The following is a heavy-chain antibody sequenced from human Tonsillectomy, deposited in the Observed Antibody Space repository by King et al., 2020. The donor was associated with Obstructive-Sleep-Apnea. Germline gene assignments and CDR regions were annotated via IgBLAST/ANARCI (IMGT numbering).Heavy chain of an antibody. CDR3: ARDPAMYYYGSGSSDFDY. D-gene: IGHD3-10*01. Sequence: QLVQSGGGLVQPGGSLRLSCVASGFTFSRYSMNWVRQAPGKGLEWVSHISSSSSTIYYADSVKGRFTISRDNAKNSLYLQMNSLRVEDTAVYYCARDPAMYYYGSGSSDFDYWGQGTLVTVSS. J-gene: IGHJ4*02. V-gene: IGHV3-48*04. CDR1: GFTFSRYS. CDR2: ISSSSSTI.